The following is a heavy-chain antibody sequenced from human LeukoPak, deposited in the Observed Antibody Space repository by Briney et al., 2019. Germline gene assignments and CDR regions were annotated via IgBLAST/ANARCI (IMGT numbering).Heavy chain of an antibody. J-gene: IGHJ4*02. D-gene: IGHD6-19*01. CDR3: AKDYTSGWYLDY. CDR2: ISGRGGYT. CDR1: GFTFSSYA. Sequence: PGGSLRLSCAASGFTFSSYAMSWVRQAPGKGQEWVSDISGRGGYTYYADSVKGRFTISRDNSKNTLYLQMNSLRAEDTAVYYCAKDYTSGWYLDYWGQGTLVTVSS. V-gene: IGHV3-23*01.